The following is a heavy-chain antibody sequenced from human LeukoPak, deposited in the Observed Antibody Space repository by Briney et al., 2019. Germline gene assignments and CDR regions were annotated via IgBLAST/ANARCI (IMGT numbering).Heavy chain of an antibody. J-gene: IGHJ5*02. CDR2: ISSSSSYI. CDR3: ARGAAAGNLNWFDP. CDR1: GFTFSSYS. D-gene: IGHD6-13*01. V-gene: IGHV3-21*01. Sequence: GGSPRLSCAASGFTFSSYSMNWVRQAPGKGLEWVSSISSSSSYIYYADSVKGRFTISRDNAKNSPYLQMNSLRAEDTAVYYCARGAAAGNLNWFDPWGQGTLVTVSS.